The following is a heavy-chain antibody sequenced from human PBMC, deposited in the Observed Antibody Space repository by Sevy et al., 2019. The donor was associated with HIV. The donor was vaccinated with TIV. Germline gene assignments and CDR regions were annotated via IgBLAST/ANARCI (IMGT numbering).Heavy chain of an antibody. D-gene: IGHD2-8*01. CDR2: LSFGCGKI. CDR1: GFNFNIYS. CDR3: AREGCTRPHDY. V-gene: IGHV3-23*01. Sequence: GGSLRLSCAVSGFNFNIYSMSWVRQAPGKGLEWVSTLSFGCGKINYADSVKGRFIISRDDSKNTLYLQMNSLGAEDTAGYFCAREGCTRPHDYWGQGTLVTVSS. J-gene: IGHJ4*02.